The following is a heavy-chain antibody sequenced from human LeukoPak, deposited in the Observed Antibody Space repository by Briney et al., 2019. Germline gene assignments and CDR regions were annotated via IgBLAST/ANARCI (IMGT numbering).Heavy chain of an antibody. CDR3: ASGYCSGGSCYGAFDI. CDR1: GFTFSSYS. V-gene: IGHV3-21*01. J-gene: IGHJ3*02. D-gene: IGHD2-15*01. Sequence: PGGSLRLSCAASGFTFSSYSMNWVRQAPGKGLEWVSSISSSRCNIYYADTVKGRFTISRDNAKNPLYLQMNSLRAEDTAGYYCASGYCSGGSCYGAFDIWGQGTMVTVSS. CDR2: ISSSRCNI.